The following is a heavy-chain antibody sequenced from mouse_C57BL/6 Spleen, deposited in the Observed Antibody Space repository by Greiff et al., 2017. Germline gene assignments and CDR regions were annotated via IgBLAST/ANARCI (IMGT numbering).Heavy chain of an antibody. D-gene: IGHD1-1*01. CDR1: GYTFTDYY. Sequence: VQLQQSGPELVKPGASVKISCKASGYTFTDYYMNWVKQSHGKSLEWIGDINPNNGGTSYNQKFKGKATLNVDKSSSTAYMELRSLTSEDSAVYYCARGGTTVVAPYFDYWGQGTTLTVSS. CDR3: ARGGTTVVAPYFDY. V-gene: IGHV1-26*01. J-gene: IGHJ2*01. CDR2: INPNNGGT.